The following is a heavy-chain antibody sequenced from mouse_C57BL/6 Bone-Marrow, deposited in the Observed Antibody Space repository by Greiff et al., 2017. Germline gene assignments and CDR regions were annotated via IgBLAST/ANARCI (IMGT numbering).Heavy chain of an antibody. D-gene: IGHD2-4*01. V-gene: IGHV5-6*01. CDR1: GFTFSSYG. CDR2: ISSGGSYT. CDR3: ARPYDYGGDY. Sequence: EVQVVESGGDLVKPGGSLKLSCAASGFTFSSYGMSWVRQTPDKRLEWVATISSGGSYTYYPDSVKGRFTISRDNAKNTLYLQMSSLKSEDTAMYYCARPYDYGGDYWGQGTTLTVSS. J-gene: IGHJ2*01.